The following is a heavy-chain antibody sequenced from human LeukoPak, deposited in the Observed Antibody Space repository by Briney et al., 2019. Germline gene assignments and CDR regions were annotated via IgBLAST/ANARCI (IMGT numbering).Heavy chain of an antibody. V-gene: IGHV1-8*01. CDR2: MNPNSGNT. CDR3: ARQMATRLYYFDY. Sequence: ASVKVSCKASGYTFTSYDINWVRQATGQGLEWMGWMNPNSGNTGYAQKFQGRVTMTRDTSTSTVYMELSSLRSEDTAVYYCARQMATRLYYFDYWGQGTLVTVSS. J-gene: IGHJ4*02. D-gene: IGHD5-24*01. CDR1: GYTFTSYD.